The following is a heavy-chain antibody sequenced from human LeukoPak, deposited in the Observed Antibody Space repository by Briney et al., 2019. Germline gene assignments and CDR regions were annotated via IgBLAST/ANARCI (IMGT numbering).Heavy chain of an antibody. Sequence: ASVKVSCKASGYTFTSYGISWVRQAPGQGLEWRGWISAYNGNTNYAHKLQGRVTMTTDTSTSTAYMELRSLRSDDTAVYYSASARGDLDKYLDATYWGQGTLVTVSS. J-gene: IGHJ4*02. CDR1: GYTFTSYG. D-gene: IGHD2-15*01. CDR2: ISAYNGNT. V-gene: IGHV1-18*01. CDR3: ASARGDLDKYLDATY.